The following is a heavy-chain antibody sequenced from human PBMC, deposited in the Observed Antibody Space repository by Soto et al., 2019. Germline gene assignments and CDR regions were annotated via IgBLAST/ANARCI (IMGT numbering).Heavy chain of an antibody. CDR1: GFSLTSRPMG. Sequence: QITLKESGPTLVKPTQTLTLTCTFSGFSLTSRPMGVGWIRQPPGKALEWLVFIYWDDDKRYSPSLNSRLTITKDTSGNQVVLTMTNMDPMDTATYYCAHRLSGYNWNGCYFDYWGQGALVTVSS. V-gene: IGHV2-5*02. CDR3: AHRLSGYNWNGCYFDY. D-gene: IGHD1-1*01. J-gene: IGHJ4*02. CDR2: IYWDDDK.